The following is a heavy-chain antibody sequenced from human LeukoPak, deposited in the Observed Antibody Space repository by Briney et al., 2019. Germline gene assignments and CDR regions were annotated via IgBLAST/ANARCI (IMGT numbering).Heavy chain of an antibody. D-gene: IGHD3-10*01. Sequence: PSETLSLTCTVSGGSVSSGSYYWSWIRQPPGKGLEWIVYIYYSGSTNYNPSLKSRVTISVDTSKNQFSLKLSSVTAADTAVYYCARTVRGVIITGYWFDPWGQGTLVTVSS. CDR3: ARTVRGVIITGYWFDP. CDR2: IYYSGST. V-gene: IGHV4-61*01. J-gene: IGHJ5*02. CDR1: GGSVSSGSYY.